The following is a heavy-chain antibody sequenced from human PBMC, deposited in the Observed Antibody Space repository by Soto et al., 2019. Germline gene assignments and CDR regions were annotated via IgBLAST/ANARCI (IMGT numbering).Heavy chain of an antibody. Sequence: QVQLVQSGAEVKKPGSSVKVSCKASGGTFSSYAISWVRQAPGQGLEWMGGIIPISDTTNYAQKFQGRVTIPADEPTSTAYMELSSLRSEDTAVYYCARSQGSSTSLEIYYYYYYGMDVWGQGTTVTVSS. CDR1: GGTFSSYA. J-gene: IGHJ6*02. D-gene: IGHD2-2*01. CDR3: ARSQGSSTSLEIYYYYYYGMDV. V-gene: IGHV1-69*01. CDR2: IIPISDTT.